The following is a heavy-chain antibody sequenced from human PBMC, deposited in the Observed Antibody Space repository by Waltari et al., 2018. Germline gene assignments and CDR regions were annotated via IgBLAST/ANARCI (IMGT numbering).Heavy chain of an antibody. D-gene: IGHD3-16*01. J-gene: IGHJ3*02. Sequence: QVQLVQSGAEVKKPGASVKVSCKVSGYTLTDISIHWVRQAPGKGLEWMGGFDSEDGETNFEQXFQXRFTLTEDTSTETAYLELSSLRSEDTAVYYCATEDLENVGGRTYAAFHXXXQGTMVTVSS. CDR2: FDSEDGET. CDR3: ATEDLENVGGRTYAAFHX. V-gene: IGHV1-24*01. CDR1: GYTLTDIS.